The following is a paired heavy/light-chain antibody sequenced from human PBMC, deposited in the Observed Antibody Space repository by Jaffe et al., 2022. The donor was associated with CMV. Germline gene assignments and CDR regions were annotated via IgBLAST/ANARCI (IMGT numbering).Heavy chain of an antibody. CDR3: AAVLTGGDYFHY. D-gene: IGHD3-10*01. J-gene: IGHJ4*02. Sequence: QVQLQESGPGLVKASETLSLTCHVSGGSVSSGIYSWHWIRQSPGKGLEWIASVSHSRKTNYNPSLKGRLTIRVDTSRSQFSLEILSVTTADTAVYYCAAVLTGGDYFHYWGQGSPVTVAS. CDR1: GGSVSSGIYS. CDR2: VSHSRKT. V-gene: IGHV4-61*01.
Light chain of an antibody. J-gene: IGLJ3*02. Sequence: SYVLTQPPAVSVAPEKTARITCGGKNIGSRAVHWYQQKPGQAPLLVISYDGGRPSGIPDRFSGSNSGDTATLSISRVEGGDEADYYCQVWDASGDHPVFGGGTKLSVL. V-gene: IGLV3-21*04. CDR2: YDG. CDR3: QVWDASGDHPV. CDR1: NIGSRA.